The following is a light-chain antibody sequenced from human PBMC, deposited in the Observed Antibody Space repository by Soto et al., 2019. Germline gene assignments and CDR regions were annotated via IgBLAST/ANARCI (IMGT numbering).Light chain of an antibody. V-gene: IGKV1-16*01. CDR3: QQYNSYPRT. CDR1: QDIGSS. J-gene: IGKJ1*01. CDR2: AAA. Sequence: DIQMTQSPSSLSVSVGDRVTITCRASQDIGSSLGWFQQKPGKGPNSLIYAAATLQVGVTSRFSGSGSGTYFTLTISSLQPEDFATYYCQQYNSYPRTFGQGTKVEIK.